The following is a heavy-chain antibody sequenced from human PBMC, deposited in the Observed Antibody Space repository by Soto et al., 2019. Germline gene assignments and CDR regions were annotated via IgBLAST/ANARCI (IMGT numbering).Heavy chain of an antibody. CDR1: GGTFSNYA. D-gene: IGHD1-20*01. CDR2: IIPIFGTA. V-gene: IGHV1-69*01. Sequence: QVQLVQSGAEVKKPGSSVKVSCTASGGTFSNYAISWVRQAPGKGLEWMGGIIPIFGTANYAQKFQGRVTITADESTSTAYMELSSLRAEDTALYYCGRPNTNWNDGSGPLDYWGQGTLVTVSS. CDR3: GRPNTNWNDGSGPLDY. J-gene: IGHJ4*02.